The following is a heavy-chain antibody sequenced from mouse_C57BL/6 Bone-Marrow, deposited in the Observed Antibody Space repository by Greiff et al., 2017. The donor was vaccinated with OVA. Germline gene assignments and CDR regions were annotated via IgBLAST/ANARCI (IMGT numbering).Heavy chain of an antibody. Sequence: QVQLQQSGAELVRPGASVTLSCKASGYTFTDYEMHWVKQTPVHGLEWIGAIDPETGGTAYNQKFKGKAILTADKSSSTAYMERRSLTSEDSAVYYCTRSGWDPDYWGQGTTLTVSA. J-gene: IGHJ2*01. CDR1: GYTFTDYE. V-gene: IGHV1-15*01. D-gene: IGHD4-1*01. CDR3: TRSGWDPDY. CDR2: IDPETGGT.